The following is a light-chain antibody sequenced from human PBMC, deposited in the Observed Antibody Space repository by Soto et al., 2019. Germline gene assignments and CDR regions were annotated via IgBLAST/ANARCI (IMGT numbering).Light chain of an antibody. CDR1: SSNIGSNT. V-gene: IGLV1-44*01. J-gene: IGLJ1*01. CDR3: AAWDDSLNGGV. Sequence: QSVLTKPPSASGTPGQRVTISCSGSSSNIGSNTVNWYQQLPGTAPKLLIYSNNQRPSGVPDRFSGSKSGTSASLAISGLQSKDEADYYCAAWDDSLNGGVFGTGTKVTVL. CDR2: SNN.